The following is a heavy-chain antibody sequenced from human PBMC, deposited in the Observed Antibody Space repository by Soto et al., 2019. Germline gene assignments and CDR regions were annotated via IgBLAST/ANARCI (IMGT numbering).Heavy chain of an antibody. Sequence: GGSLRLSCAASGFTFSSYAMHWVRQAPGKGLEWVAVISYDGSNKYYADSVKGRFTISRDNSKNTLYLQMNSLRVEDSAVYFCAAWDISNIWGQGILVTVSS. J-gene: IGHJ4*02. CDR3: AAWDISNI. CDR2: ISYDGSNK. CDR1: GFTFSSYA. V-gene: IGHV3-30-3*01. D-gene: IGHD2-15*01.